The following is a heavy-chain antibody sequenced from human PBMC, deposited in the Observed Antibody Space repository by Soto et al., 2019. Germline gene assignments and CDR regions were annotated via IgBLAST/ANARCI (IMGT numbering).Heavy chain of an antibody. CDR2: ISAYNGNT. Sequence: ASVKVSCKASGYTFTSYGISWVRQAPGQGLEWMGWISAYNGNTNYAQKLQGRVTMTTETSTSTAYMELRSLRSDDTAVYYCASPSYYDSSGYSLQGFAYWGQGTTVTVYS. CDR3: ASPSYYDSSGYSLQGFAY. D-gene: IGHD3-22*01. V-gene: IGHV1-18*04. CDR1: GYTFTSYG. J-gene: IGHJ4*02.